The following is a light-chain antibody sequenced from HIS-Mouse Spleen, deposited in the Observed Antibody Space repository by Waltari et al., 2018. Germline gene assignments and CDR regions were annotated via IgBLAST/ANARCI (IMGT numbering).Light chain of an antibody. J-gene: IGLJ3*02. CDR2: DVS. Sequence: QSALTQPASVSGSPGQSITISCTGTSSDVGGYNYVSWYQQHPGKAPKLMSYDVSNRPSGVSNRFSGSKSGNTASLTISGLQAEDEADYYCCSYAGSSTWVFGGGTKLTVL. CDR1: SSDVGGYNY. CDR3: CSYAGSSTWV. V-gene: IGLV2-14*03.